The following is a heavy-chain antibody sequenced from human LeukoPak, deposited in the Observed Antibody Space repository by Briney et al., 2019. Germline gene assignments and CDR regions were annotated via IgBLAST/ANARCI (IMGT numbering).Heavy chain of an antibody. CDR1: GASISSGSFY. J-gene: IGHJ4*02. CDR2: IYYSGST. Sequence: SETLSLTCTVSGASISSGSFYWTWIRQPPGKGLEWIGYIYYSGSTYYNPSLKSRVTISVDTSKNQFSLKLSSVTAADTAVYYCAYGDGGYWGQGTLVTVSS. V-gene: IGHV4-30-4*08. D-gene: IGHD4-17*01. CDR3: AYGDGGY.